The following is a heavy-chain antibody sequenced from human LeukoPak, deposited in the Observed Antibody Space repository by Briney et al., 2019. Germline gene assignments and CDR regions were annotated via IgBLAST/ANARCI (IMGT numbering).Heavy chain of an antibody. D-gene: IGHD3-3*01. CDR2: INHSGST. Sequence: SETLSLTCAVYGGSFSGYYWSSIRQPPGKGLEWIGEINHSGSTNYNPSLKSRVTISVDTSKNQFSLKLSSVTAADTAVYYCARHTTGGITIFGVVQRWFAPWGQGTLVTVPS. J-gene: IGHJ5*02. CDR1: GGSFSGYY. V-gene: IGHV4-34*01. CDR3: ARHTTGGITIFGVVQRWFAP.